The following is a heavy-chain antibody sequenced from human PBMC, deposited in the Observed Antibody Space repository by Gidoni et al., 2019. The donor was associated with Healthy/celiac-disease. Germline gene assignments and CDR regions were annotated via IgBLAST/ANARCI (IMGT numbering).Heavy chain of an antibody. Sequence: QVQLVESGGGLVKPGGSLRPSCAASGFTFSDYYMSWIRQAPGKGLECVSYISSSGSTIYYADSVKGRFTISRDNAKNSLYLQMNSLRAEDTAVYYCARDENGCSGGSCYRDNWFDPWGQGTLVTVSS. CDR1: GFTFSDYY. CDR2: ISSSGSTI. CDR3: ARDENGCSGGSCYRDNWFDP. V-gene: IGHV3-11*01. J-gene: IGHJ5*02. D-gene: IGHD2-15*01.